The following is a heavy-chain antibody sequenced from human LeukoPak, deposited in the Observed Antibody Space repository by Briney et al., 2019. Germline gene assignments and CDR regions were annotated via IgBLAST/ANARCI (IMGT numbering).Heavy chain of an antibody. Sequence: QPGGSLRLSCAASGFTFSSYWMSWVRQAPGKGLEWVANIKQDGSEKYYVDSVKGRFTISRDNAKNSLYLQMNSLRADDTAVYYCARDRVGGRYYYGMDVWGLGTTVTVSS. CDR2: IKQDGSEK. CDR3: ARDRVGGRYYYGMDV. D-gene: IGHD3-16*01. CDR1: GFTFSSYW. J-gene: IGHJ6*02. V-gene: IGHV3-7*01.